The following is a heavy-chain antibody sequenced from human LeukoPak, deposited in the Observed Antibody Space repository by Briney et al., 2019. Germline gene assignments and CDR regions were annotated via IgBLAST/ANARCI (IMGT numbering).Heavy chain of an antibody. Sequence: PGRSLRLSCAASGFTFSSYAMHWVRQAPGKELEWVAVISDDGNNKYYADSVKGRFTISRDNSKNTLYLQMNSLRGEDTAVYYCASVDDLDAFAMWGQGTMVTVSS. CDR3: ASVDDLDAFAM. J-gene: IGHJ3*02. CDR2: ISDDGNNK. V-gene: IGHV3-30*04. D-gene: IGHD5-12*01. CDR1: GFTFSSYA.